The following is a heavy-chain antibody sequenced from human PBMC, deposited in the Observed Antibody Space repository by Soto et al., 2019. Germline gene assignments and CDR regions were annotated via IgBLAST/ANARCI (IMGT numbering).Heavy chain of an antibody. D-gene: IGHD3-10*01. V-gene: IGHV3-23*01. CDR3: AKDCGSGSFPFDY. CDR1: GFTFSSYA. CDR2: ISGSGGST. J-gene: IGHJ4*02. Sequence: EVQLLESGGGLVQPGGSLRLSCAASGFTFSSYAMSWVRQAPGKGLEWVSAISGSGGSTYYADSVEGRFTISRDNSKNMLYLQMNSLRAEDTAVYYCAKDCGSGSFPFDYWGQGTLVTVSS.